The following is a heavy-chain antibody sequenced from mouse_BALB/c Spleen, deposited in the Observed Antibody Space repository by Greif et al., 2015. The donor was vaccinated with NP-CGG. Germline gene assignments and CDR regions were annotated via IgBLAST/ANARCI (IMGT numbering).Heavy chain of an antibody. CDR2: IYPGDGDT. D-gene: IGHD1-1*01. CDR1: GYAFSSYW. V-gene: IGHV1-80*01. Sequence: QVQLKQSGAELVRPGSSVKISCKASGYAFSSYWMNWVKQRPGQGLEWIGQIYPGDGDTNYNGKFKGKVTLTADKSSSTAYMQLSSLTSEDSAVYFCARSYYGGPNYAMDYWGQGISVTVSS. CDR3: ARSYYGGPNYAMDY. J-gene: IGHJ4*01.